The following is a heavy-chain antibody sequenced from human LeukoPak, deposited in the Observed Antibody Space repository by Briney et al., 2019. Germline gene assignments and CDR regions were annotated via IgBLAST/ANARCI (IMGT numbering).Heavy chain of an antibody. V-gene: IGHV3-23*01. D-gene: IGHD6-25*01. CDR3: AKAYSSGWTYFDY. Sequence: TGGSLRLSCAASGFTFTSYVMSWVRQAPGKGLDWVSSIGGSGGSTYYADSVKGRFTISRDNSKNTLYLQMNTLTADDTAMYYCAKAYSSGWTYFDYWGQGALVTVSS. J-gene: IGHJ4*02. CDR2: IGGSGGST. CDR1: GFTFTSYV.